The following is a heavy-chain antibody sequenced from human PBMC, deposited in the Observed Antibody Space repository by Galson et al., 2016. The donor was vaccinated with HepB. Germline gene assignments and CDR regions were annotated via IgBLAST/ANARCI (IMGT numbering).Heavy chain of an antibody. CDR3: ARDGGYCTSSNCRGDGFDI. J-gene: IGHJ3*02. D-gene: IGHD2-2*03. CDR1: GFAFSNFA. CDR2: VGVAGDT. Sequence: SLRLSCAGSGFAFSNFAMSRVRQAPGEGLEWVSGVGVAGDTYSPDSVKGRFTISRDNAKNSLYLQMNSLRAEDTAVYYFARDGGYCTSSNCRGDGFDIWGQGTMVTVSS. V-gene: IGHV3-13*01.